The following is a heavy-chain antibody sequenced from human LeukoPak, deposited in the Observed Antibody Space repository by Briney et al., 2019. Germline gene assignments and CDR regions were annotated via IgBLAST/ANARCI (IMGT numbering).Heavy chain of an antibody. CDR3: ARYRYDSVGYVAFNI. D-gene: IGHD3-22*01. V-gene: IGHV1-2*04. Sequence: ASVKVSCKGSGYTFTGYYILWVRQAPRHGRERVGWVNPKSGGKKYAHKFQGWVTLTRGTSLRTAYTELSRLGSDDTAVYYCARYRYDSVGYVAFNIGDRGTMATVSP. J-gene: IGHJ3*02. CDR1: GYTFTGYY. CDR2: VNPKSGGK.